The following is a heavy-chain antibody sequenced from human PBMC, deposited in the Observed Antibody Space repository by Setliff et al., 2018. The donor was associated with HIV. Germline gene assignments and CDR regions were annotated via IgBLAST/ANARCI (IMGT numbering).Heavy chain of an antibody. Sequence: GASVKVSCKASGYTFTSYGISWVRQAPGQGLEWMGWISPYKDNTNYAQKLQGRVTMTTDTSTSTAYMELRSLRSDDTAVYYCARHRFRDYYGSGSYADYWGQGTLVTVSS. CDR1: GYTFTSYG. V-gene: IGHV1-18*01. J-gene: IGHJ4*02. D-gene: IGHD3-10*01. CDR2: ISPYKDNT. CDR3: ARHRFRDYYGSGSYADY.